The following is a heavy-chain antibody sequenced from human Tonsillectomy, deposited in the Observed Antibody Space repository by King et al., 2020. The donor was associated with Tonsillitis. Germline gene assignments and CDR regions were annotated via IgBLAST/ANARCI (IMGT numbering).Heavy chain of an antibody. V-gene: IGHV5-51*01. CDR1: GYTFTYYW. J-gene: IGHJ4*02. CDR3: ATSMTSVTTFFY. D-gene: IGHD4-17*01. Sequence: QLVQSGAEVKKSGESLKISCAGSGYTFTYYWIGWVRQMPGKGLEWMGIVYPGDSVPRYSPSFEGQVTISVDKSISTASLQWSSLKASAPAMYYCATSMTSVTTFFYWGQGTLVTVSS. CDR2: VYPGDSVP.